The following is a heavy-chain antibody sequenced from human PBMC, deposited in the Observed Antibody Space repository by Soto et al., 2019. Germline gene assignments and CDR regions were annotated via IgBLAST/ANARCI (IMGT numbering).Heavy chain of an antibody. J-gene: IGHJ4*02. V-gene: IGHV4-4*07. Sequence: SETLSLTCTVSGGSISSYYCSWIRQAAGKGLEWIGRIHTSGSPNYNPSLKSRVTMSADTSKNQFSLKLTSVTAADTAVYYCATGGTYFDYWGQGTLVTVSS. CDR2: IHTSGSP. CDR1: GGSISSYY. CDR3: ATGGTYFDY.